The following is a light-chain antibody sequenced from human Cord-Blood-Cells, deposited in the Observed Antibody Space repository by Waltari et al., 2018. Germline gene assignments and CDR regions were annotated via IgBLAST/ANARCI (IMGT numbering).Light chain of an antibody. V-gene: IGLV2-14*03. CDR2: DVS. J-gene: IGLJ1*01. CDR1: SSDVGGSNY. CDR3: SSYTSSSLYV. Sequence: QSALTQPASVSGSPGQSITISCPGTSSDVGGSNYVSWYQTHPGTAPKLMICDVSKRPSGVSNRFAGSKSGNTASLTISGLQAEDEADYYCSSYTSSSLYVFGTGTKVTVL.